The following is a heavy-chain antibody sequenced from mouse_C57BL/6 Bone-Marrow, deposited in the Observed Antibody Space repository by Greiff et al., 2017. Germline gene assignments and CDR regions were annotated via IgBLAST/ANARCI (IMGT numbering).Heavy chain of an antibody. J-gene: IGHJ4*01. CDR2: IRSKSNNYAT. Sequence: EVKLMESGGGLVQPKGSLKLSCAASGFSFNTYAMNCVRQAPGTGLEWVARIRSKSNNYATYYADSVKDRFTISRDDSESMLYLQMNNLKTEDTAMYYCVRHEQLWYAMDDWGQGTSVTVSS. CDR3: VRHEQLWYAMDD. D-gene: IGHD6-1*01. CDR1: GFSFNTYA. V-gene: IGHV10-1*01.